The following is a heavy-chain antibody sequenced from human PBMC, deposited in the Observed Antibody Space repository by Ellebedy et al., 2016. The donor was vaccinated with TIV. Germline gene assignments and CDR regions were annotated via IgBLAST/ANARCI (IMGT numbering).Heavy chain of an antibody. V-gene: IGHV3-30-3*01. D-gene: IGHD6-6*01. CDR1: EFTFSSYA. Sequence: GGSLRLFCATSEFTFSSYAMHWVRQAPGKGLEWVAVISYDGSNQYYTDSVKGRFTISRDNSKNTLYLQMNSLRPEDTAVYYCARDGGRSLVMAARRGFDYWGQGTLVTVSS. CDR2: ISYDGSNQ. J-gene: IGHJ4*02. CDR3: ARDGGRSLVMAARRGFDY.